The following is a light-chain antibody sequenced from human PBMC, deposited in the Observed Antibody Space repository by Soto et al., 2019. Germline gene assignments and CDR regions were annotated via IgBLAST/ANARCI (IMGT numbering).Light chain of an antibody. V-gene: IGKV3-11*01. CDR1: QSVSSN. Sequence: EIVMTQSPATLSVSPGERATLSCGASQSVSSNLAWYQQRPGQAPRLLIFGTSNRATGIPARFSGSGSGTDFTLTISSLEPEDFAVYYCQQRSNWPLTFGQGTKVDIK. J-gene: IGKJ1*01. CDR2: GTS. CDR3: QQRSNWPLT.